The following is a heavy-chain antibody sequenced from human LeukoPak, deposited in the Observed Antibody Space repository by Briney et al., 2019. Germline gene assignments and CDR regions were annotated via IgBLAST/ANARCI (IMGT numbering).Heavy chain of an antibody. J-gene: IGHJ4*02. CDR2: IYYSGST. V-gene: IGHV4-38-2*02. D-gene: IGHD5-24*01. Sequence: PSETLSLTCTVSGYSISSGYYWGWIRQPPGKGLEWIGSIYYSGSTYYNPSLKSRVTISVDTSKNQFSLKLSSVTAADTAVYYCARQDELLEMALDYWGQGTRVTVSS. CDR3: ARQDELLEMALDY. CDR1: GYSISSGYY.